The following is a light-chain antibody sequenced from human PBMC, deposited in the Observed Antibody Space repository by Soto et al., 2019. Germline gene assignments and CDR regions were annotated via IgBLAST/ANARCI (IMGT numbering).Light chain of an antibody. J-gene: IGLJ2*01. CDR2: DVS. Sequence: QSALTQPASVSGSPGQSITISCTGTSSDVGGYNYVSWYQQHPGKAPKLMIYDVSNRPSGVSNRFSGSKSGNTASLTISGLHAEDEADYYCSSYTSSSTLVLFGGGTQRPVL. CDR1: SSDVGGYNY. V-gene: IGLV2-14*01. CDR3: SSYTSSSTLVL.